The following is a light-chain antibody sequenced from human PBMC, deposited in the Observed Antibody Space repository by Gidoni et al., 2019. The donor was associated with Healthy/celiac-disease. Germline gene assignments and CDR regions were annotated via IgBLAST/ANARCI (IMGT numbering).Light chain of an antibody. J-gene: IGKJ1*01. CDR3: QQYGGP. CDR2: KAS. Sequence: DIQMTQSPSTLSASVGDRVTITCRASQSISSWLAWYQQKPGKAPKLLIYKASSLESGVPSRFSGSGSGTEFTLTISSLQPDDFATYYCQQYGGPFGQGTKVEIK. V-gene: IGKV1-5*03. CDR1: QSISSW.